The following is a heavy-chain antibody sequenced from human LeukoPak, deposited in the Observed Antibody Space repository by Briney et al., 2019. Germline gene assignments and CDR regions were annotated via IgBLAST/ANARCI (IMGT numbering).Heavy chain of an antibody. V-gene: IGHV3-48*03. D-gene: IGHD3-10*01. J-gene: IGHJ6*02. CDR2: ISSSGNTI. Sequence: GGSLRLSCAASGFTFSSYEMNWVRQAPGKGLEWVSYISSSGNTIYYADSVKGRFTISRDNAKNSLYLQMNSLRAEDTAVYYCARGGGYYGSGSLHYYYYGMDVWGQGTTVTVSS. CDR1: GFTFSSYE. CDR3: ARGGGYYGSGSLHYYYYGMDV.